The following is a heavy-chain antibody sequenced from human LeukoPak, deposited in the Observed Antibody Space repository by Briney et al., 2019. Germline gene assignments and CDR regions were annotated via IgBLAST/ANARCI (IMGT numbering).Heavy chain of an antibody. Sequence: GGSLRLSCAASGFTFSSYGMHWVRQAPGKGLEWVAFIRYDGSNKYSADSVKGRFTISRDNSKNTLYLQMNSLRAEDTAVYYCAKGLRYFDWLLHWGQGTLVTVSS. CDR2: IRYDGSNK. J-gene: IGHJ4*02. CDR1: GFTFSSYG. CDR3: AKGLRYFDWLLH. V-gene: IGHV3-30*02. D-gene: IGHD3-9*01.